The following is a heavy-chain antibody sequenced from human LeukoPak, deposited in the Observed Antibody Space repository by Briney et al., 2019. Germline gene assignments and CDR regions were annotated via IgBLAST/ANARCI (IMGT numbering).Heavy chain of an antibody. CDR3: ATTVAGTADY. V-gene: IGHV3-21*01. Sequence: GGSLRLSCAASGFTFSGYSMNWVRQAPGKGLEWVSSISSSSSYIYYTDSVKGRFTISRDNAKNSLYLQMNSLRAEDTAVYYCATTVAGTADYWGQGTLVTVSS. J-gene: IGHJ4*02. CDR1: GFTFSGYS. CDR2: ISSSSSYI. D-gene: IGHD6-19*01.